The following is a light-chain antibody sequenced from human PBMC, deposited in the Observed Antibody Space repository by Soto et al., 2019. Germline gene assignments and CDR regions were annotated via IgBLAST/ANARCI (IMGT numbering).Light chain of an antibody. CDR1: QSVKSDY. Sequence: IVMTQSPATLSVSPGERVTLSCRASQSVKSDYLGWFQQKHGQAPRLLIYGASTRATGIPDRFSGSVYGTDFNLTISRLEPEDFAVYYCHHYGGSPITFGQGTRLEIK. CDR2: GAS. J-gene: IGKJ5*01. V-gene: IGKV3-20*01. CDR3: HHYGGSPIT.